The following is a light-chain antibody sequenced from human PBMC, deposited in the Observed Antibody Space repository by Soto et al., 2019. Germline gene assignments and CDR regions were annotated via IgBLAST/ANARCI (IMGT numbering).Light chain of an antibody. CDR1: SSDVGGYNY. V-gene: IGLV2-14*01. CDR2: DVS. J-gene: IGLJ2*01. Sequence: QSDLTQPASVSGSPGQSITISCTGTSSDVGGYNYVSWYQQHPGKAPKLMIYDVSNRPSGVSNRFSGSKSGNTASLTISGLQAEDEADYYCSSYTSSSTQVVFGGGTKLTVL. CDR3: SSYTSSSTQVV.